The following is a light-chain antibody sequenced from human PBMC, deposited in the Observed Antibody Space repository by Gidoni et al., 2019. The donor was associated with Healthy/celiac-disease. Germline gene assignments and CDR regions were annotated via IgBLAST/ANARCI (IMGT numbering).Light chain of an antibody. Sequence: DIQMTQSPSSLSESVGDRVTITCRASQSISSYLNWYQQKPGKAPKLLIYAASSLQRGVRSRFSGSGSGTDFTLTISSLQPEDFTTYYCQQSYSTPFSFXQXTRLEIK. CDR2: AAS. V-gene: IGKV1-39*01. CDR3: QQSYSTPFS. J-gene: IGKJ2*03. CDR1: QSISSY.